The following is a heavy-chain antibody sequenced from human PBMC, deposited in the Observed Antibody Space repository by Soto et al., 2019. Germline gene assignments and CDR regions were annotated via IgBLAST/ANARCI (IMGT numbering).Heavy chain of an antibody. CDR1: GGTFSSYA. D-gene: IGHD5-18*01. V-gene: IGHV1-69*13. J-gene: IGHJ6*02. CDR2: IIPIFGTA. Sequence: SVKVSCKASGGTFSSYAISRVRQAPGQGLEWMGGIIPIFGTANYAQKFQGRVTITADESTSTAYMELSSLRSEDTAVYYCASVDTAMVKNYYYYGMDVWGQGTTVTVSS. CDR3: ASVDTAMVKNYYYYGMDV.